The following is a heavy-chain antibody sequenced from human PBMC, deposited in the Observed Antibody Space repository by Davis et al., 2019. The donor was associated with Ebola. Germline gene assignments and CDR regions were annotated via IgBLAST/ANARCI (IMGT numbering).Heavy chain of an antibody. V-gene: IGHV4-39*07. CDR1: GGSISSSSYY. Sequence: MPSETLSLTCTVSGGSISSSSYYWGWIRQPPGKGLEWIGSIYYSGSTNYNPSLKSRVTISVDKSKNQFSLKLSSVTAADTAVYYCARFNYDSSGWYFDYWGQGTLVTVSS. D-gene: IGHD3-22*01. CDR3: ARFNYDSSGWYFDY. J-gene: IGHJ4*02. CDR2: IYYSGST.